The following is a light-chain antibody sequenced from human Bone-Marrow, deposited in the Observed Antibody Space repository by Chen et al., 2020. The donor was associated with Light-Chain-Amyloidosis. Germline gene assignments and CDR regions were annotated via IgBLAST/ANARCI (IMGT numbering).Light chain of an antibody. CDR2: DDS. V-gene: IGLV3-21*02. CDR1: NLGSTS. CDR3: QVWDRSSDRPV. J-gene: IGLJ3*02. Sequence: SCVLTQPSSVSVPPRQTPKIARGGNNLGSTSVHWYQQTPGQAPLLVVYDDSDRPSGIPRRLSGSNAGNTATPTISRVAAGDEADYYCQVWDRSSDRPVFGGGTKLTVL.